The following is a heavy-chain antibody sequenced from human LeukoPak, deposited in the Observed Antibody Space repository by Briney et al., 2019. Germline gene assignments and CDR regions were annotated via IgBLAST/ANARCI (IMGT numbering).Heavy chain of an antibody. CDR2: VSGTGGST. D-gene: IGHD6-19*01. V-gene: IGHV3-23*01. CDR1: GFTFSSYA. Sequence: GGSLRLSCAASGFTFSSYAMSWVRQAPGKGLEWVSDVSGTGGSTYYADSVKGRFTISRDNSKNTLYLQMNSLRAEDTAVYYCAKGGSSGWSYFDYWGQGTLVTVST. CDR3: AKGGSSGWSYFDY. J-gene: IGHJ4*02.